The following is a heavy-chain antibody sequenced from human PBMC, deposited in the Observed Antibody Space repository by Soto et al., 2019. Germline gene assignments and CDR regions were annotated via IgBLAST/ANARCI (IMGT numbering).Heavy chain of an antibody. V-gene: IGHV1-69*13. J-gene: IGHJ6*02. Sequence: SVKVSCKASGGTFSSYPISWVREAPGQGLEWMGGIIPIFGTANYAQKFQGSVTITADESTSTAYMELSSLRSEDTAVYYCAIRVVAAPMQRQAYHYGMHVVGRGTTVTGS. CDR3: AIRVVAAPMQRQAYHYGMHV. CDR2: IIPIFGTA. D-gene: IGHD2-2*01. CDR1: GGTFSSYP.